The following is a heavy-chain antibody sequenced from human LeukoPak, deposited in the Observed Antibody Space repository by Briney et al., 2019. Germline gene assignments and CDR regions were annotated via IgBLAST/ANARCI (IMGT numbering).Heavy chain of an antibody. CDR1: GYTFTSYD. D-gene: IGHD3-10*01. J-gene: IGHJ6*02. V-gene: IGHV1-8*01. Sequence: ASVKVPCKASGYTFTSYDINWVRQATGQGLEWMGWMNPSSGNTGYAQKFQGRVTMTRNTSISTAYMELSSLRSEDTAVYYCARGGITMVRGVITNLGYYYGMDVWGQGTTVTVPS. CDR3: ARGGITMVRGVITNLGYYYGMDV. CDR2: MNPSSGNT.